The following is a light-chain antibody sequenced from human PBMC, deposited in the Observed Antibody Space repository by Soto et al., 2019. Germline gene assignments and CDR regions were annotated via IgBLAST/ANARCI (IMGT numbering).Light chain of an antibody. Sequence: EIVLTQSPGTLSLSPGDRATLSCRASQSVSSSYLARYQQKHGQVPRLLIYGASSRATGIPDRFSGSGSGTDFSLTISRLEPEDFAVYYCQQYGRTPWTFGQGTKVDIK. CDR1: QSVSSSY. V-gene: IGKV3-20*01. CDR3: QQYGRTPWT. J-gene: IGKJ1*01. CDR2: GAS.